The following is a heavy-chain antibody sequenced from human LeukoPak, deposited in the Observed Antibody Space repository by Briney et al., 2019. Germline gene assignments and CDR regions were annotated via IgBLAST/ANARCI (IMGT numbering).Heavy chain of an antibody. CDR3: ARDLRHYDSSGYYLDY. CDR1: GFTFSSYA. V-gene: IGHV3-23*01. D-gene: IGHD3-22*01. CDR2: ISGSGGST. Sequence: HPGGSLRLSCAASGFTFSSYAMSWVRQAPGKGLEWVSAISGSGGSTYYADSVKGRFTISRDNSKNTLYLLMNSLRAEDTAVYYCARDLRHYDSSGYYLDYWGQGTLVTVSS. J-gene: IGHJ4*02.